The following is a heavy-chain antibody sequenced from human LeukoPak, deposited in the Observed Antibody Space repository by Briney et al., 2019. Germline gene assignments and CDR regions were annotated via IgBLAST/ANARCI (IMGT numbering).Heavy chain of an antibody. CDR3: ARGDFWSGYKIDY. D-gene: IGHD3-3*01. V-gene: IGHV3-33*01. CDR2: IWYDGSNK. CDR1: GFTFSSYG. J-gene: IGHJ4*02. Sequence: GGALRLSCAASGFTFSSYGMHWVRQAPGKGLEWVAVIWYDGSNKYYADSVKGRFTISRDNSKNTLYLQMNSLRAEDTAVYYCARGDFWSGYKIDYWGQGTLVTVSS.